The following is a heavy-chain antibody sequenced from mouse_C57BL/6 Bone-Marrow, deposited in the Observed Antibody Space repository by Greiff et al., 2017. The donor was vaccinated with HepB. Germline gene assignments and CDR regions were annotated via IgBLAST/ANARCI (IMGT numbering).Heavy chain of an antibody. V-gene: IGHV6-3*01. CDR3: TGYYYEDY. J-gene: IGHJ2*01. CDR2: IRLKSDNYAT. Sequence: EVHLVESGGGLVQPGGSMKLSCVASGFTFSNYWMNWVRQSPEKGLEWVAQIRLKSDNYATHYAESVKGRFTISRDDSKSSVYLQMNNLRAEDTGIYYCTGYYYEDYWGQGTTLTVSS. CDR1: GFTFSNYW. D-gene: IGHD1-1*01.